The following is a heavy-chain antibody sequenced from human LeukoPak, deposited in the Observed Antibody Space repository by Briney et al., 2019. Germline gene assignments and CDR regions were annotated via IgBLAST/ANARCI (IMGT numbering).Heavy chain of an antibody. Sequence: ASVKVSCKAPGYTFTSYYMHWVRQAPGQGLEWMGIINPSGGSTSYAQKFQGRVTMTRDTSTSTVYMELSSLRSEDTAVYYCARVAAEVVGVPGAIGFGWLRRDYYYMDVWGKGTTVIVSS. CDR3: ARVAAEVVGVPGAIGFGWLRRDYYYMDV. J-gene: IGHJ6*03. V-gene: IGHV1-46*01. CDR1: GYTFTSYY. D-gene: IGHD2-2*02. CDR2: INPSGGST.